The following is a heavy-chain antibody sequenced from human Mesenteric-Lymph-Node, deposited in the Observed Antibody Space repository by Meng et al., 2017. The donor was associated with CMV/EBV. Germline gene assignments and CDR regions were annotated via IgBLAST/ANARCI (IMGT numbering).Heavy chain of an antibody. CDR3: AREGKLRFLEWLYGMDV. D-gene: IGHD3-3*01. CDR2: IKQDGSEK. Sequence: GESLKISCAASGFTFSSYSMNWVRQAPGKGLEWVANIKQDGSEKYYVDSVKGRFTISRDNANNLLYLQMSSLRAEDTAVYYCAREGKLRFLEWLYGMDVWGQGTTVTVSS. J-gene: IGHJ6*02. V-gene: IGHV3-7*01. CDR1: GFTFSSYS.